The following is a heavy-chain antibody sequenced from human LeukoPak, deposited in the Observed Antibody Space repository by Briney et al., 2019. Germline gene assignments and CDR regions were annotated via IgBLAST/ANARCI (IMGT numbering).Heavy chain of an antibody. Sequence: GWSLSLSCAASGFTFSSYSMNWVRQAPGRGLAWVSYISSSSSTIYYADTVKGRFTISRDNAKNSLYLQMNSLRAEDTAVYYCARYTAAADFDYWGQGTLVTVSS. J-gene: IGHJ4*02. D-gene: IGHD6-13*01. CDR3: ARYTAAADFDY. CDR1: GFTFSSYS. V-gene: IGHV3-48*01. CDR2: ISSSSSTI.